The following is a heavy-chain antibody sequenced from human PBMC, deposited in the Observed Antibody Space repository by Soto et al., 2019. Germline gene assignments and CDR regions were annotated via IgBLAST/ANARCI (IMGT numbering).Heavy chain of an antibody. CDR3: ARGYDILTGPPDY. Sequence: PSETLSLTCTVSGGSISSSSYYWGWIRQPPGKGLEWIGSIYYSGSTYYNPSLKSRVIISADTSKNQFSLKLTSVTAADTAVYYCARGYDILTGPPDYWGQGTLVTVSS. CDR1: GGSISSSSYY. V-gene: IGHV4-39*01. J-gene: IGHJ4*02. CDR2: IYYSGST. D-gene: IGHD3-9*01.